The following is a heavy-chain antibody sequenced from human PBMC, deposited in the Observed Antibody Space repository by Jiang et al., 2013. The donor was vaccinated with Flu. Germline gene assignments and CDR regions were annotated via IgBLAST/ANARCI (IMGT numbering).Heavy chain of an antibody. V-gene: IGHV1-3*01. J-gene: IGHJ3*01. Sequence: AEVKKPGASLMLSCKASGYTFTLYLIHWVRQAPGQRFEWMGWIDAGNGDTEYSQKFQGRVTMIRDTSTSSVYMDLRNLGSEDTGVYYCARGPYDLLTGHKDAFDVWGQGTVVTVSS. CDR2: IDAGNGDT. CDR1: GYTFTLYL. D-gene: IGHD3-9*01. CDR3: ARGPYDLLTGHKDAFDV.